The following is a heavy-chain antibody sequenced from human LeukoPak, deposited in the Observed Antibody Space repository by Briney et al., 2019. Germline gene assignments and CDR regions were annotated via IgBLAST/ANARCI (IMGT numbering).Heavy chain of an antibody. V-gene: IGHV3-7*01. CDR3: ARDWSSSWFDY. Sequence: GSLRLSCAASGFTFSTLSMHWVRQAPGKGLEWVANINEDGSEKNYVDSVKDRFAISRDNARNSLYLQLNSLRADDAAVYYCARDWSSSWFDYWGRGTLVTVSS. D-gene: IGHD6-13*01. CDR2: INEDGSEK. CDR1: GFTFSTLS. J-gene: IGHJ4*02.